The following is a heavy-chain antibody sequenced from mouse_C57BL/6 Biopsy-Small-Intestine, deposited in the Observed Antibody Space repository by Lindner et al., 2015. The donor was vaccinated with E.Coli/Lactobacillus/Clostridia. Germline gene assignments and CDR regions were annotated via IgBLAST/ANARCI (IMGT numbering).Heavy chain of an antibody. J-gene: IGHJ2*01. CDR2: ISYSGST. Sequence: VQLQESGPGLAKPSQTLSLICSVTGYSITSDYWNWIRKFPGNKLEYMGYISYSGSTNYNPSLKSRISITHDTSKNHFFLKLNSMTTEDTATYYCARGYYGSTYGYYFDYWGQGTALTVSS. D-gene: IGHD1-1*01. V-gene: IGHV3-8*01. CDR1: GYSITSDY. CDR3: ARGYYGSTYGYYFDY.